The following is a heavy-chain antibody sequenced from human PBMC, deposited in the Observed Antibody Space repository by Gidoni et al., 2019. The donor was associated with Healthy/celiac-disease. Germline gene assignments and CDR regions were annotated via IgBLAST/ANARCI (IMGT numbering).Heavy chain of an antibody. CDR1: AGSFSGYY. V-gene: IGHV4-34*01. J-gene: IGHJ4*02. CDR3: ASTRGAVDYYDSRGYFDY. CDR2: INHSGST. D-gene: IGHD3-22*01. Sequence: QVQLQQWGAGLLKPSETLSLTCAAYAGSFSGYYWSWIRQPPGKGLEWIGEINHSGSTNYNPSLKSRVTISVDTSKNQFSLKLSSVTAADTAVYYCASTRGAVDYYDSRGYFDYWGQGTLVTVSS.